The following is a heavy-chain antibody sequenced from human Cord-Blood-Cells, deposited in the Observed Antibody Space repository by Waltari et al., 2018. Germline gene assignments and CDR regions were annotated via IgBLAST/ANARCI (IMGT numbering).Heavy chain of an antibody. CDR2: IYYSGST. V-gene: IGHV4-31*03. Sequence: QVQLQESGPGLVKPSQTLSLTCTVSGGSISSGGYYWSWIRQHPGKGLEWIGYIYYSGSTYYNPSLKSRVTRSVDTSKNQFSLKLSSVTAADTAVYYCARASYDFWSGYYYFDYWGQGTLVTVSS. D-gene: IGHD3-3*01. CDR1: GGSISSGGYY. J-gene: IGHJ4*02. CDR3: ARASYDFWSGYYYFDY.